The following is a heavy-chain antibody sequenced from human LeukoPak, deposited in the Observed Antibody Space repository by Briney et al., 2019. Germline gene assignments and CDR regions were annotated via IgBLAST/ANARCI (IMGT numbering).Heavy chain of an antibody. CDR2: IIPIFGTA. CDR3: VRDSSGSYYIYLPGY. V-gene: IGHV1-69*13. CDR1: GGTFSSYA. Sequence: SVKVSCKASGGTFSSYAISWVRQAPGQGLEWMGGIIPIFGTANYAQKFQGRVTITVDESTSTAYMELSSLRSEDTAVYYCVRDSSGSYYIYLPGYWGQGTLVTVSS. J-gene: IGHJ4*02. D-gene: IGHD3-10*01.